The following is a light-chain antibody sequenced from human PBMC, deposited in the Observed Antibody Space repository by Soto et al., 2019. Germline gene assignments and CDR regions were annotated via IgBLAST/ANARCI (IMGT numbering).Light chain of an antibody. V-gene: IGLV2-14*01. CDR1: SSDIGVYNY. CDR2: EVS. CDR3: SPYTTSSTWV. Sequence: QSALTQPASVSGSPGHSITISCTGSSSDIGVYNYVSWYQHHPGKPPKVMIYEVSNRPSGVSSRFSGSKSANTASLTISGLQAEDEADYYCSPYTTSSTWVFGGGTKVTVL. J-gene: IGLJ3*02.